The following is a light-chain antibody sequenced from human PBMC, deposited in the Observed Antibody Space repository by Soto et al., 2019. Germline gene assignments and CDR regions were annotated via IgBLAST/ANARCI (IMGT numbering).Light chain of an antibody. Sequence: QSVLTQPASVSGSPGQSITISCTGISNDVGTYNLVSWYQHHPGKAPKLIIYDASKRPSGVPNRFSGSKSGNTASLTISGHHADDEADYYCCSYGRSVVFGGGTKLTVL. CDR1: SNDVGTYNL. CDR2: DAS. CDR3: CSYGRSVV. V-gene: IGLV2-23*01. J-gene: IGLJ2*01.